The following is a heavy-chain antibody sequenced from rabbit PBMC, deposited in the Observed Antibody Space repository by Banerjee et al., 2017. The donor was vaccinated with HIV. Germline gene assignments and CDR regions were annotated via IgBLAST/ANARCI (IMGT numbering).Heavy chain of an antibody. CDR3: ARYSSGWDYFDL. V-gene: IGHV1S45*01. CDR2: IYAGGSGST. J-gene: IGHJ4*01. Sequence: QEQLEESGGDLVKPEGSLTLTCTASGFSFSSSYWICWVRQAPGKGLEWIACIYAGGSGSTYYASWAKGRFTVSKTSSTTLTLQMTSLTGADTATYFCARYSSGWDYFDLWGPGTLVTDS. D-gene: IGHD4-1*01. CDR1: GFSFSSSYW.